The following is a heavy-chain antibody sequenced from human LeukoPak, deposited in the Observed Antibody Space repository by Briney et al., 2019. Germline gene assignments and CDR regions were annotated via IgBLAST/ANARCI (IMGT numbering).Heavy chain of an antibody. D-gene: IGHD6-6*01. CDR3: AKAIHSSSSGVVDY. CDR2: ISGSGVST. J-gene: IGHJ4*02. CDR1: GFTFSSYA. Sequence: GGSLRLSCAASGFTFSSYAMSWVRQAPGKGLEWVSAISGSGVSTYYAESVKGRFTISRDNSKNTLYLQMSSLRAEDTAVYYCAKAIHSSSSGVVDYWGQGTLVTVSS. V-gene: IGHV3-23*01.